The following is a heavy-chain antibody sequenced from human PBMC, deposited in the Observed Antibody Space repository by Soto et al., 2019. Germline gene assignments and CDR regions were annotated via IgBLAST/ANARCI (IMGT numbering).Heavy chain of an antibody. Sequence: QVQLVQSGAEVKKPGSSVKVSCKASGGTFSSYAISWVRQAPGQGLEWMGGIITIFGTANYAQKFQGRATINADESTSTAYMELSSLRSEDTAVYYCAIAVAAPGKYYYYYGMDVWGQGTTVTVSS. CDR1: GGTFSSYA. CDR3: AIAVAAPGKYYYYYGMDV. D-gene: IGHD6-19*01. V-gene: IGHV1-69*12. CDR2: IITIFGTA. J-gene: IGHJ6*02.